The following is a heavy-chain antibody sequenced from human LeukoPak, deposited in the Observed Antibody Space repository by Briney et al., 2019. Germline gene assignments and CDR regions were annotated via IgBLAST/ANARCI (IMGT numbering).Heavy chain of an antibody. CDR2: IYHSGST. Sequence: SETLSLTCAVSGGSISSSNWWSWVRQPPGKGLEWIGEIYHSGSTNYNPSLKSRVTISVDKSKNQFSLNLNSVTAADTAVYYCARGGYGDYKLHYYHYGMDVWGQGTTVTVSS. D-gene: IGHD4-17*01. J-gene: IGHJ6*02. V-gene: IGHV4-4*02. CDR1: GGSISSSNW. CDR3: ARGGYGDYKLHYYHYGMDV.